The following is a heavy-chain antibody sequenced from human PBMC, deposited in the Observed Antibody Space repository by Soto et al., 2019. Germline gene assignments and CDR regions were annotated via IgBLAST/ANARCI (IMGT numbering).Heavy chain of an antibody. CDR3: ARGSIAAAGTGVY. J-gene: IGHJ4*02. V-gene: IGHV1-8*01. CDR2: MNPNSGNT. Sequence: GPSVKVSCKASGYTFTSYDINWVRQATGQGLEWMGWMNPNSGNTGYAQKFQGRVTMTRNTSISTAYMELSSLRSEDTAVYYCARGSIAAAGTGVYWGQGTLVTVSS. CDR1: GYTFTSYD. D-gene: IGHD6-13*01.